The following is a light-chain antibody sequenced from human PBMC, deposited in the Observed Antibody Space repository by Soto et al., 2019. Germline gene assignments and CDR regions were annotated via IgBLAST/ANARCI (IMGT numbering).Light chain of an antibody. V-gene: IGKV3-20*01. CDR1: QSLNSNY. CDR3: LQYNDWPVYT. J-gene: IGKJ2*01. Sequence: EIVLTQSPGTLSLSPGERATLTCRASQSLNSNYLAWYQHKSGQAPRLLIYAISSRAPGIPDRFSGSGSGTEFSLTISSLQSEDFGIYYCLQYNDWPVYTFGQGTNVEVK. CDR2: AIS.